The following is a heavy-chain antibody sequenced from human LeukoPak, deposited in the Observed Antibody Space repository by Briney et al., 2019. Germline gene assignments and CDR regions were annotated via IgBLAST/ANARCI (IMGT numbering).Heavy chain of an antibody. D-gene: IGHD5-18*01. Sequence: PSETLSLTCAVYGGSFSGYYWSWIRQPPGKGLEWIGEINHSGSTNYNPSLKSRVTISVDTSKNQFSLKLSSVTAADTAVYYCARHVGYNYGHVDYWGQGTLVTVSS. V-gene: IGHV4-34*01. CDR1: GGSFSGYY. CDR2: INHSGST. CDR3: ARHVGYNYGHVDY. J-gene: IGHJ4*02.